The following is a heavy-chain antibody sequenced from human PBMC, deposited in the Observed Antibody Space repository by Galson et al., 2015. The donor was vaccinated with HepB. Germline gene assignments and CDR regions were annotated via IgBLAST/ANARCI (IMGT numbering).Heavy chain of an antibody. CDR3: ARDPSPVDTAMVEGAFDI. D-gene: IGHD5-18*01. CDR2: INPSGGST. Sequence: SVKVSCKASGYTFTSYYMHWVRQAPGQGLEWMGIINPSGGSTSYAQKFQGRVTMTRDTSTSTVYMELSSLRSEDTAVYYCARDPSPVDTAMVEGAFDIWGQGTMVTVSS. J-gene: IGHJ3*02. V-gene: IGHV1-46*01. CDR1: GYTFTSYY.